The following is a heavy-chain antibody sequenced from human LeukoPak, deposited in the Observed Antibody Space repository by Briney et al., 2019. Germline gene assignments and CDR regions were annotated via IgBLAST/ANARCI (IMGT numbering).Heavy chain of an antibody. CDR1: GFTFSTYN. Sequence: GGSLRLSCAASGFTFSTYNMVWVRQAPGKGLEWVSSIRGSNNYIHYADSVRGRFSISRDNAKNSLYLQMDSLRAEDTAMYYCARGYGGSARFDYWGQGTLVTVSS. D-gene: IGHD4-23*01. CDR3: ARGYGGSARFDY. V-gene: IGHV3-21*01. CDR2: IRGSNNYI. J-gene: IGHJ4*02.